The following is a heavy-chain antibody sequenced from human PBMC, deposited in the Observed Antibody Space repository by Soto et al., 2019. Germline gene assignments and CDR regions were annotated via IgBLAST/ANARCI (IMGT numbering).Heavy chain of an antibody. CDR3: ARFSGSYTRGIDY. J-gene: IGHJ4*02. V-gene: IGHV3-72*01. CDR2: SRNKANSYST. CDR1: GFTFSDYY. D-gene: IGHD1-26*01. Sequence: EVQLVESGGGLVQPGGSRRLSCAASGFTFSDYYMDWVRQAPGKGLEWVGRSRNKANSYSTAYAASVKGRFTSSRDESKSSLYLQTNSLKPEDTAVYYCARFSGSYTRGIDYWGKGTLVTVSS.